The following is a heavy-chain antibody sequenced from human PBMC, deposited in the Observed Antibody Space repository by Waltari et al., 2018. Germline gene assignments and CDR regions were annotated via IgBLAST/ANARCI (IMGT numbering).Heavy chain of an antibody. Sequence: QVQLQQWGAGLLKPSETLSLTCAVYGGSFSGYYWSWIRQPPGKGLEWIGEINHSGSTNYNPSLKSRVTISVDTSKNQFSLKLSSLRSEDTAVYYCARGGGTTVTLGPFFGYWGQGTLVTVSS. D-gene: IGHD4-17*01. V-gene: IGHV4-34*01. CDR2: INHSGST. CDR3: ARGGGTTVTLGPFFGY. J-gene: IGHJ4*02. CDR1: GGSFSGYY.